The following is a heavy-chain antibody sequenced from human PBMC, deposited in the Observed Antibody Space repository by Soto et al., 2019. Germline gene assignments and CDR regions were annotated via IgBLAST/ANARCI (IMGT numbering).Heavy chain of an antibody. J-gene: IGHJ4*02. CDR2: ISAYNGNT. V-gene: IGHV1-18*04. CDR3: ARSPPGGSYGKLDY. Sequence: GASVKVSCKASGYTFTSYCISWVRQAPGQGLEWMGWISAYNGNTNYAQKLQGRVTMTTDTSTSTAYMELRSLRSDDTAVYYCARSPPGGSYGKLDYWGQGTLVTVSS. CDR1: GYTFTSYC. D-gene: IGHD5-18*01.